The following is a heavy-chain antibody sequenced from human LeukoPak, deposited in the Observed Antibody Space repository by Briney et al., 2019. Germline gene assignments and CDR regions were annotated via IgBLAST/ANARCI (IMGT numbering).Heavy chain of an antibody. Sequence: GGSLRLSCAASGFTFSSYEMNWVRQAPGKGLEWVSFIRYVGINKYYADSVKGRFTISRDNSKNTLYLQMNSLRAEDTALYYCAKDLIGSGWFDAFDIWGQGTMVTVSS. D-gene: IGHD6-19*01. V-gene: IGHV3-30*02. CDR3: AKDLIGSGWFDAFDI. CDR2: IRYVGINK. CDR1: GFTFSSYE. J-gene: IGHJ3*02.